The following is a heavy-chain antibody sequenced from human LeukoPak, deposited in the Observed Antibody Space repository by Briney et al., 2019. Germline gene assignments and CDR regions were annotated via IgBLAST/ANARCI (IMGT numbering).Heavy chain of an antibody. CDR2: IVVGSGNT. D-gene: IGHD3-3*01. J-gene: IGHJ1*01. V-gene: IGHV1-58*01. CDR3: AAATDRSGSLLTR. Sequence: ASVKVSCKASGFTFTSSAVQWLRQARGQRLEWIGWIVVGSGNTNYAQKFQERVTITRDMSTSTAYMELSSLRSEDTAVYYCAAATDRSGSLLTRWGQGTLVTVSS. CDR1: GFTFTSSA.